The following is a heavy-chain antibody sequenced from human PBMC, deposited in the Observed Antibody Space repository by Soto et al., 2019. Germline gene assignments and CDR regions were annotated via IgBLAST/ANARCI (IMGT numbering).Heavy chain of an antibody. Sequence: ASVKVSCKASGYTFTGYYMHWVRQAPGQGLEWMGWINPNSGGTNYAQKFQGWVTMTRDTSISTAYMELSRLRSDDTAVYYCARDRTGDYYYGMDVWGQGTTVTVSS. D-gene: IGHD7-27*01. CDR3: ARDRTGDYYYGMDV. V-gene: IGHV1-2*04. CDR2: INPNSGGT. J-gene: IGHJ6*02. CDR1: GYTFTGYY.